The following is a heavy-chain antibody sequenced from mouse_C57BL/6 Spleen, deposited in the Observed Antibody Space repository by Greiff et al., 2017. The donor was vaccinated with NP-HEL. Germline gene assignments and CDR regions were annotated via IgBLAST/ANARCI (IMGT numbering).Heavy chain of an antibody. J-gene: IGHJ4*01. CDR2: IYPGSGST. CDR3: ARRERAGDYDDMDY. V-gene: IGHV1-76*01. CDR1: GYTFTGYY. D-gene: IGHD2-13*01. Sequence: QVQLQQPGAELVRPGASVKLSCKASGYTFTGYYINWVKQRPGQGLEWIAMIYPGSGSTYYNEKFKSKATLTAEKSSSTAYMQLSSLTSEDSAVYFCARRERAGDYDDMDYWGQGTSVTVSS.